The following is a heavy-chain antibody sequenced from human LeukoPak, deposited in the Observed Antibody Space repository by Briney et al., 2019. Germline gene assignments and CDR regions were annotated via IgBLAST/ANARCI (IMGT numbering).Heavy chain of an antibody. V-gene: IGHV1-2*02. CDR3: ARAPLSIFGVVIHNWFDP. J-gene: IGHJ5*02. CDR1: GYTFTGYY. D-gene: IGHD3-3*01. CDR2: LNPNSGGT. Sequence: ASVKVSCKASGYTFTGYYMHWVRQAPGQGLEWMGWLNPNSGGTNYAQKFQGRVTMTRDTSISTAYMELSRLRSDDTAVYYCARAPLSIFGVVIHNWFDPWGQGTLVTVSS.